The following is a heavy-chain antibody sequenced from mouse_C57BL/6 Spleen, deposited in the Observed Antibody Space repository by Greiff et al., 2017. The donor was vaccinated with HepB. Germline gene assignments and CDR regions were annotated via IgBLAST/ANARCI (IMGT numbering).Heavy chain of an antibody. J-gene: IGHJ3*01. D-gene: IGHD2-1*01. CDR2: INYDGSST. CDR3: ARGGGGNYPFAY. V-gene: IGHV5-16*01. Sequence: DVMLVESEGGLVQPGRSMKLSCTASGFTFSDYYMAWVRQVPEKGLEWVANINYDGSSTYYLDSLKSRFIISRDNAKNILYLQMSSLKSEDTATYYCARGGGGNYPFAYWGQGTLVTVSA. CDR1: GFTFSDYY.